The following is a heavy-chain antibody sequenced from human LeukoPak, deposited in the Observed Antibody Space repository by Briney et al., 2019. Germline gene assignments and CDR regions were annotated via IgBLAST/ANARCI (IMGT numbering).Heavy chain of an antibody. Sequence: GASVKVSCKASGYTFTGYYMHWVRQAPGQGLEWMGWINPNSGGTNYAQKFQGRVTMTRDTSISTAYMELSRLRSDDTAVYYCARDRKGIAVTLMDCWGQGTLVTVSS. D-gene: IGHD6-19*01. CDR2: INPNSGGT. J-gene: IGHJ4*02. CDR1: GYTFTGYY. V-gene: IGHV1-2*02. CDR3: ARDRKGIAVTLMDC.